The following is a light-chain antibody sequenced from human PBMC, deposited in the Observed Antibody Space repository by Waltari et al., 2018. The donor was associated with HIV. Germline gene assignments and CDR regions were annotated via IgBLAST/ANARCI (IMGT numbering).Light chain of an antibody. Sequence: QSLATQPPSASGTPGQRVTMSCSGCTSHIASNYVSRYQHLPGPSPKLLIYMNEQRPSGVPDRISGSKSGTAASLAISGLRSEDEADYYCASWDDSLGGYWIFGGGTNLTVL. CDR1: TSHIASNY. CDR3: ASWDDSLGGYWI. J-gene: IGLJ2*01. V-gene: IGLV1-47*01. CDR2: MNE.